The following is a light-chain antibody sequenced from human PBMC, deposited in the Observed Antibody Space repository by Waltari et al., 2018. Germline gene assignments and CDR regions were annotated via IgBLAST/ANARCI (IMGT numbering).Light chain of an antibody. Sequence: QSVLTQPPSLSAAPGQKVTISCSGSSSDIGNNYLTWYQQLPGTAPKLLIYETNERPSGSPDRFSGSKSGTSATLGITGLQTADEAEYFCATWHSSLSAVVFGGGTKLTVL. CDR2: ETN. CDR1: SSDIGNNY. J-gene: IGLJ2*01. V-gene: IGLV1-51*02. CDR3: ATWHSSLSAVV.